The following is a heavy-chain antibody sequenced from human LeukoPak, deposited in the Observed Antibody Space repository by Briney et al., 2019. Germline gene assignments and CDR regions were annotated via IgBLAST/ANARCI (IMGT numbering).Heavy chain of an antibody. CDR1: AFTFSNYW. V-gene: IGHV3-7*01. J-gene: IGHJ3*02. CDR3: ARRLVTAPRSTLDI. CDR2: INQDGSDK. D-gene: IGHD2-21*02. Sequence: GGSLRLSCAASAFTFSNYWMTWVRQAPGKGLEWVANINQDGSDKCYVDSVEGRFTISRDNAKNSLYLQMNSLRVEDTAIYYCARRLVTAPRSTLDIWGQGTKVTVAS.